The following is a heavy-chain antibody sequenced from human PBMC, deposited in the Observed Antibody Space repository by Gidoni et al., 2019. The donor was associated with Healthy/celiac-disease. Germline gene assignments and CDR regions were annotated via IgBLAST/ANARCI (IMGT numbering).Heavy chain of an antibody. CDR1: GGSISRSSYY. CDR2: IYYSGST. CDR3: ARLHSSGWFDY. V-gene: IGHV4-39*01. Sequence: QLQLQQSGAGLVKPPETLSLTCTVPGGSISRSSYYCGWIRQPPGKGLEWIGSIYYSGSTYYNPSLKSRVTISVDTSKNQFSLKLSSVTAADTAVYYCARLHSSGWFDYWGQGTLVTVSS. J-gene: IGHJ4*02. D-gene: IGHD6-19*01.